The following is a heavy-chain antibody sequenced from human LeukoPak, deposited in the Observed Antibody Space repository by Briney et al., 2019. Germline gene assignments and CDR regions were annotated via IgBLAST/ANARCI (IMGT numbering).Heavy chain of an antibody. CDR3: TRGNSGPDY. J-gene: IGHJ4*02. CDR2: ISGSGVTM. CDR1: GVTFSSYE. D-gene: IGHD5-12*01. V-gene: IGHV3-48*03. Sequence: GGSLRLSCAASGVTFSSYEMNWARQAPGRGLEWVSYISGSGVTMYYADSVKGRFTISRDNAKNTLYLQMNSLRADDTAVYYCTRGNSGPDYWGQGTLVTVSS.